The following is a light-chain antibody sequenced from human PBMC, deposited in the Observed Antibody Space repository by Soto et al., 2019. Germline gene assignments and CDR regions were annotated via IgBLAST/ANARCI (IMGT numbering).Light chain of an antibody. CDR1: ESVHRN. V-gene: IGKV3-15*01. CDR2: YAS. CDR3: QHYSNWPPT. Sequence: EMVMTQSTATLSVSPGERVTLSCRASESVHRNLAWYQQKPGQGPSLLIYYASTRATGVPDRFTGSGSGTEFTLTISSLQSEDFGVYHCQHYSNWPPTFGPGTKLEIK. J-gene: IGKJ3*01.